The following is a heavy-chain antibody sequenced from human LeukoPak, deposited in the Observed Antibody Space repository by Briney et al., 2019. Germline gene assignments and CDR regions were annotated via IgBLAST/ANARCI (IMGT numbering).Heavy chain of an antibody. D-gene: IGHD2-2*02. J-gene: IGHJ6*03. Sequence: ASVKVSCKASGYTFTSYGISWVRQAPGQGLEWMGWISSYKGNTNYAQKLQGRVTMTTDTSTSTAYMELRSLRSDDTAVYYCAREALGYCSSTSCYNPYYYMDVWGKGTTVTVSS. CDR3: AREALGYCSSTSCYNPYYYMDV. CDR2: ISSYKGNT. V-gene: IGHV1-18*01. CDR1: GYTFTSYG.